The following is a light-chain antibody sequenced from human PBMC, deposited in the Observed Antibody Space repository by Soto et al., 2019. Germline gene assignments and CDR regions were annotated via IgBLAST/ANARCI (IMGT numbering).Light chain of an antibody. V-gene: IGKV3-15*01. Sequence: EIVMTQSPVTLSVSPGERATLSCRASQSVRRDLAWYQRKPGQPPRLLMYGASTRATGIPARFSGSGSGTDFTLTISSLQPEDVATYYCQKYDSAPRTFGQGTKVDIK. CDR1: QSVRRD. CDR2: GAS. CDR3: QKYDSAPRT. J-gene: IGKJ1*01.